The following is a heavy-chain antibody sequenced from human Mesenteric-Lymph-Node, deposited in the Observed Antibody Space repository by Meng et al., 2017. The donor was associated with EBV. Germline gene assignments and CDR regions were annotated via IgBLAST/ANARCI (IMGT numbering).Heavy chain of an antibody. CDR2: IYHSGTT. D-gene: IGHD1-26*01. V-gene: IGHV4-30-2*01. Sequence: QLQLQESGSGLVRPSQTLFLTGAGSGGSIISGGYSWSWIRQAPGKGLEWIGFIYHSGTTYLNPSLRSRVNLSVDTSKNQFSLNLRSVSAADTAIYYCARSAGGDYFDYWGQGTLVTVSS. J-gene: IGHJ4*02. CDR1: GGSIISGGYS. CDR3: ARSAGGDYFDY.